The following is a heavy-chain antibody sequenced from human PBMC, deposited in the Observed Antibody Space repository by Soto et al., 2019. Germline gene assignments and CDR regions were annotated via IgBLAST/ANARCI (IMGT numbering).Heavy chain of an antibody. CDR2: ISGSGAST. Sequence: GGSLRLSCAASGFTFSSYAMSWVRQAPGKGLEWVSAISGSGASTYYADSVKGRFTISRDNAKNSLYLQMNSLRDEDTAVYYCARDSGYSYGPFDYWGQGTLVTVSS. D-gene: IGHD5-18*01. CDR3: ARDSGYSYGPFDY. J-gene: IGHJ4*02. V-gene: IGHV3-23*01. CDR1: GFTFSSYA.